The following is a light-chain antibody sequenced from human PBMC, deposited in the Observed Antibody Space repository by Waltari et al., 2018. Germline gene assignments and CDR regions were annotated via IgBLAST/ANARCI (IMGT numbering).Light chain of an antibody. V-gene: IGLV1-47*01. Sequence: QSVLTQPPSVSGTPGQRVTISCSGSSSNIGSNYVYWYQQLPGTTPKLLIYRTSQRPSGVPDRFSGSKSGTSAYLAISGLRSEDEADYYCAAWDDSLSVLFGGGTKLTVL. CDR1: SSNIGSNY. J-gene: IGLJ2*01. CDR3: AAWDDSLSVL. CDR2: RTS.